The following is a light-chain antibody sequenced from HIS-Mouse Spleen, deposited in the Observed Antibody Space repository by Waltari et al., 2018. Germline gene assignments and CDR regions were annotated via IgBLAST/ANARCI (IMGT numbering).Light chain of an antibody. CDR2: WAS. CDR1: LSVLYSSNNKNY. J-gene: IGKJ2*01. CDR3: QQYYSTPRT. V-gene: IGKV4-1*01. Sequence: DIVMTQSPDSLAVSLGVRDTINCKSSLSVLYSSNNKNYLAWYQQKPGQPPKLLIYWASTRESGVPDRFSGSGSGTDFTLTISSLQAEDVAVYYCQQYYSTPRTFGQGTKLEIK.